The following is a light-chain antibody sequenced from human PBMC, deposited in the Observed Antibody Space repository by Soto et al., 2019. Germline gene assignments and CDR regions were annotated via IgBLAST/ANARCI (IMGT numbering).Light chain of an antibody. J-gene: IGKJ2*01. CDR1: QSVSSSY. CDR3: HQYNSWPPGT. Sequence: ETVLKQSPGTPSLSPGDRATLSCRASQSVSSSYLAWYQQKPGQAPRLLISDASTRATGIPARFSGSGSGTEFTLTISSLQSEDFALYYCHQYNSWPPGTVGQGTKVDIK. CDR2: DAS. V-gene: IGKV3-15*01.